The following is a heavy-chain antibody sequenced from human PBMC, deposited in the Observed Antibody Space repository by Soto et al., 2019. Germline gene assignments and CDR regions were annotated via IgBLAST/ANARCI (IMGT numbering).Heavy chain of an antibody. CDR1: GFTFSDYY. CDR3: ARDSPSYDFWSGYQQRGDY. V-gene: IGHV3-11*01. CDR2: ISSSGSTI. J-gene: IGHJ4*02. D-gene: IGHD3-3*01. Sequence: QVQLVESGGGLVKPGGSLRLSCAASGFTFSDYYMSGIRQAPGKGLEWVSYISSSGSTIYYADSVKGRFTISRDKAKNSLYLQMNSLRAEDTAVYYCARDSPSYDFWSGYQQRGDYWGQGTLVTVSS.